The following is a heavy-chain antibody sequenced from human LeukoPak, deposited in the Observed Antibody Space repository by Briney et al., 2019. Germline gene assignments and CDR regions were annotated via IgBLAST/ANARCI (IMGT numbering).Heavy chain of an antibody. Sequence: PSETLSLTCAVSGGSISSSNWWTWVRQPPGKGLEWIGEIYHSGTTNYNSSLKSRVTILLDKSKNRFSLKLSSVTAADTAVYYCARGGDYGDLRYFDYWGQGTLVTVSS. CDR1: GGSISSSNW. CDR3: ARGGDYGDLRYFDY. CDR2: IYHSGTT. J-gene: IGHJ4*02. D-gene: IGHD4-17*01. V-gene: IGHV4-4*02.